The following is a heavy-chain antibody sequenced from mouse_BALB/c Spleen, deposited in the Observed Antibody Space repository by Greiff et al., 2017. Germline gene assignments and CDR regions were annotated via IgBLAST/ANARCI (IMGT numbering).Heavy chain of an antibody. J-gene: IGHJ2*01. CDR2: INPSTGYT. CDR3: ARRGYGSSHFFDD. D-gene: IGHD1-1*01. CDR1: GYTFPSYW. V-gene: IGHV1-7*01. Sequence: VTLMESGAELAKPGASVKMSCKASGYTFPSYWMHWVIPRPGQGLEWIGYINPSTGYTEYNQKFKDKATLTADKSSSTAYMQLSSLTSEDSAVYYCARRGYGSSHFFDDWGQGTTLTVSS.